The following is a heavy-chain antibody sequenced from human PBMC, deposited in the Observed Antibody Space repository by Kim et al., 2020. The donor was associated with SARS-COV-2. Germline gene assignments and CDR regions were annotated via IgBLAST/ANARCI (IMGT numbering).Heavy chain of an antibody. V-gene: IGHV3-30-3*02. CDR3: AKDVPGSIDY. J-gene: IGHJ4*02. Sequence: NRDYADSVKGRFTISRDNSKNTLFLQMNSLRVEDTAVYYCAKDVPGSIDYWGQGTLVTVSS. CDR2: NR.